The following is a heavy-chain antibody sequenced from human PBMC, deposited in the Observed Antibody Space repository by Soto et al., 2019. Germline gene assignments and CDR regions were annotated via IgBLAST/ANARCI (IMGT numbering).Heavy chain of an antibody. CDR1: GGTFSSYA. D-gene: IGHD6-13*01. CDR3: ASSRKDYYSYGMDV. J-gene: IGHJ6*02. CDR2: IIPIFGTP. Sequence: QVQLVQSGAEVKKPGSSVKVSCKASGGTFSSYAISWVRQAPGQGLEWMGGIIPIFGTPNYAQKFQGRVTITADESTSTAYRELSSLRSEDTAVYYCASSRKDYYSYGMDVWGQGTTVTVSS. V-gene: IGHV1-69*12.